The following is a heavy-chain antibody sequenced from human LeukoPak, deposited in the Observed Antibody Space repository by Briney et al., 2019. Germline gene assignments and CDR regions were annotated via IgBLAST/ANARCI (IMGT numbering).Heavy chain of an antibody. CDR3: AREEYSSSWSEPYFDY. J-gene: IGHJ4*02. CDR1: GFTFSSYE. V-gene: IGHV3-48*03. CDR2: ISSSGSTI. Sequence: PGGSLRLSCAASGFTFSSYEMNWVRQAPGKGLEWVSYISSSGSTIYYADSVKGRFTISRDNAKNSLYLQMNSLRAEDTAVYYCAREEYSSSWSEPYFDYWGQGTLVTVSS. D-gene: IGHD6-13*01.